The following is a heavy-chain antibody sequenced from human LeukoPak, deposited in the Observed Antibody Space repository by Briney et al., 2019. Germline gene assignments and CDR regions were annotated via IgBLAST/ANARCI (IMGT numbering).Heavy chain of an antibody. CDR1: GFTFGSYE. J-gene: IGHJ3*02. CDR3: ARGQGSILVVAHEVDAFDI. D-gene: IGHD3-22*01. V-gene: IGHV3-64*01. Sequence: GGSLRLSCEASGFTFGSYEMTWVRQAPGKGLEYVSAISSNGGSTYYANSVKGRFTISRDNSKNTLYLQMGSLRAEDMAVYYCARGQGSILVVAHEVDAFDIWGQGTMVTVSS. CDR2: ISSNGGST.